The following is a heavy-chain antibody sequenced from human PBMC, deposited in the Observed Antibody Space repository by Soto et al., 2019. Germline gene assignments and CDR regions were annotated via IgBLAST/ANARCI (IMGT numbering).Heavy chain of an antibody. D-gene: IGHD6-13*01. CDR1: GYSFTSYW. Sequence: PGESLKISCQGSGYSFTSYWIGWVPQTPGKGLEGMGMIYPGDSDTRYSPSFQGQVTISADKSISAAFLQWSSLKASDTAVYYCARVWGAAGYFDNWGQGTLVTVSS. J-gene: IGHJ4*02. CDR2: IYPGDSDT. CDR3: ARVWGAAGYFDN. V-gene: IGHV5-51*01.